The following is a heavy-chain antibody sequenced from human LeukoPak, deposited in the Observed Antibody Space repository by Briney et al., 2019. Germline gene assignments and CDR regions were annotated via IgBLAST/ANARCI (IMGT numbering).Heavy chain of an antibody. V-gene: IGHV1-2*02. Sequence: ASVTVSCKASGHTFTDYFIHWVRQAPGQGLEWMGWIGPKSGDTSYSQKFQGRVTVTRDTSISTAYMELSRLRSDDTAVYYCGINRLGKALDIWGQGTMVTVSS. J-gene: IGHJ3*02. CDR3: GINRLGKALDI. CDR1: GHTFTDYF. CDR2: IGPKSGDT. D-gene: IGHD7-27*01.